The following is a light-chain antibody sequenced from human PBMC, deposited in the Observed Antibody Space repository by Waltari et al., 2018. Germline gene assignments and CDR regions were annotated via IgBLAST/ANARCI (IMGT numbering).Light chain of an antibody. CDR2: AAS. Sequence: DIQMTQSPSSLSASVGDRVTISCRTSQSISTYLNWYQQKPGTAPKLLIYAASRLQSGVPSRLSGSGSGTDFTLTISSLQPEDFATYYCQQSYTTPYTFGQGTKLQIK. V-gene: IGKV1-39*01. J-gene: IGKJ2*01. CDR1: QSISTY. CDR3: QQSYTTPYT.